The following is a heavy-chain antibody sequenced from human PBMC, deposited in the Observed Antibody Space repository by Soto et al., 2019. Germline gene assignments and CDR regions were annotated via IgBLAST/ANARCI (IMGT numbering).Heavy chain of an antibody. CDR1: GFHFISSA. V-gene: IGHV3-23*01. CDR2: TGGISGMT. D-gene: IGHD2-8*01. J-gene: IGHJ4*02. CDR3: AKGNLSAPMYYFDY. Sequence: GVSLRVSCAASGFHFISSAMNWVRQAPGKGLEWVSSTGGISGMTFFADSVKGRFTVSRDTSKNTLYLEMNTLRVEDTAVYYCAKGNLSAPMYYFDYWGQGTPVTVSS.